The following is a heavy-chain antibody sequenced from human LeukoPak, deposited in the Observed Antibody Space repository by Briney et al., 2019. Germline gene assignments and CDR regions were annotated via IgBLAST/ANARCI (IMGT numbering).Heavy chain of an antibody. Sequence: ASVKVSCKASGYTFISYGINWVRQAAGQGLEWMGWMSPDSGDTGYAQKFQGRVTMTWDTSIGTAYMDLSSLRSEDTAVYYCARMYHHDSDPSVNWFDPWGQGTLVTVSS. CDR3: ARMYHHDSDPSVNWFDP. CDR1: GYTFISYG. D-gene: IGHD3-22*01. CDR2: MSPDSGDT. V-gene: IGHV1-8*01. J-gene: IGHJ5*02.